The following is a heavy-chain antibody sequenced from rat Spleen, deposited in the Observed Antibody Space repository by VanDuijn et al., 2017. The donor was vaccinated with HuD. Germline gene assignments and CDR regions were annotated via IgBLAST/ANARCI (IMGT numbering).Heavy chain of an antibody. CDR2: IKAKSNNYAT. CDR1: GFTFSTAW. CDR3: GKDMNYYSTYPFYVMGA. J-gene: IGHJ4*01. Sequence: EVQVLESGGGLVQPGNSLKLSCATSGFTFSTAWMYWYRQFPEKRLEWVARIKAKSNNYATDYTESVKGRFTISRDNAKNTVYLQMNSLRSEDTATYYCGKDMNYYSTYPFYVMGAWGQGTSVTVSS. V-gene: IGHV6-6*01. D-gene: IGHD1-2*01.